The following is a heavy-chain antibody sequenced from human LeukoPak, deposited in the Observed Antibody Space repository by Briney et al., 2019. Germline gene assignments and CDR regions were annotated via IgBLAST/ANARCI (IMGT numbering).Heavy chain of an antibody. D-gene: IGHD2-21*02. CDR1: GGTISSYY. J-gene: IGHJ2*01. V-gene: IGHV4-59*01. Sequence: SETLSLTCTVSGGTISSYYWSWIRQPPGKGLEWIGHIYYNGSTNFNPSLQSRVTTSVDTSKSQFSLKLSSVTAADTAVYYCARAPRAIVVVTAKSPAYFDLWGRGTLVTVSS. CDR3: ARAPRAIVVVTAKSPAYFDL. CDR2: IYYNGST.